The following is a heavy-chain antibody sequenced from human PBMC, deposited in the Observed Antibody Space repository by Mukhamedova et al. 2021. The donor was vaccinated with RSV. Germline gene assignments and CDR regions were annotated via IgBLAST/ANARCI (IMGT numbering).Heavy chain of an antibody. D-gene: IGHD5-24*01. J-gene: IGHJ3*02. CDR3: ARGGRWLQSPDAFDI. CDR2: MYTRGST. Sequence: AGKGLEWMGRMYTRGSTNYNPALNSRVTISMDSSNQFSLKLRSVTAADTAVYYCARGGRWLQSPDAFDIWCQGTQVNVSS. V-gene: IGHV4-61*02.